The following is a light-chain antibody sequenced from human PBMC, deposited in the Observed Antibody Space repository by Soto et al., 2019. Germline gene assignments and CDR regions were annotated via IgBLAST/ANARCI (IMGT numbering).Light chain of an antibody. CDR1: SSDVGSYNL. CDR3: CSYAGSSTYV. Sequence: QSVLTQPASVSGSPGQSITISCTGTSSDVGSYNLVSWYQQHPGKAPKLMIYEVSKRPSGVSNRFSGSKSGNTASLTISGLQAEEEADYYCCSYAGSSTYVFGTGTKLTV. V-gene: IGLV2-23*02. J-gene: IGLJ1*01. CDR2: EVS.